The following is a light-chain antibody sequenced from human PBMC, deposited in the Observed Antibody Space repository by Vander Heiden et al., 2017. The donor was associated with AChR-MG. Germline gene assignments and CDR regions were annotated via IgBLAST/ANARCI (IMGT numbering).Light chain of an antibody. Sequence: EIVLTQSPGTLSLSPGERATLSCRASQSDSYNSLVWYQQKPGQAPRLLIYGASSRATGIPDRFSGPGSGTEFTLTVTRMEPEDFAVYYCQRYGCSQGYIYGQGTKLEL. J-gene: IGKJ2*01. V-gene: IGKV3-20*01. CDR3: QRYGCSQGYI. CDR2: GAS. CDR1: QSDSYNS.